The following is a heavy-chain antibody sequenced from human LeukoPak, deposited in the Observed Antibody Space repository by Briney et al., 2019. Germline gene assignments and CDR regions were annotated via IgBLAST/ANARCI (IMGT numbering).Heavy chain of an antibody. Sequence: GGSLRLTCAASGFTFSIYSMNWVRQAPGKGLEWVSYISSSRSTIYYADSVKGRFTIYRDNAKNSLSLKMNSLRDEDTAVYYCAREGSGSYLDYWGQGTLVTVSS. J-gene: IGHJ4*02. CDR1: GFTFSIYS. V-gene: IGHV3-48*02. CDR3: AREGSGSYLDY. D-gene: IGHD3-10*01. CDR2: ISSSRSTI.